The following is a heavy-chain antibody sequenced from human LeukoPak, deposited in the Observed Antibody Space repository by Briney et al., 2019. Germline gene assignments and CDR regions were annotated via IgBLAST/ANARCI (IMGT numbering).Heavy chain of an antibody. CDR1: GGSISSGGYY. CDR3: AREIYYGSGSYSGYYFDY. J-gene: IGHJ4*02. CDR2: IYHSGNT. D-gene: IGHD3-10*01. V-gene: IGHV4-31*03. Sequence: SQTLSLTCTVSGGSISSGGYYWSWIRQHPGKGLEWIGYIYHSGNTYYNPSLKSRITISVDTSKNQFSLKLSSVTAADTAVYYCAREIYYGSGSYSGYYFDYWGQGTLVTVSS.